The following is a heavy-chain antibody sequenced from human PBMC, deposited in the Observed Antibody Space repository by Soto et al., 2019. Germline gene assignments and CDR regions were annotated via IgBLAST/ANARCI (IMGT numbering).Heavy chain of an antibody. CDR2: IYPGDSDI. Sequence: GESLKISCKGSGYTFSSYWIGWVRQMPGKGLEWMGIIYPGDSDIRYSPSFQGQVTISADKSISTAYLQWSSLKASDTAMYYCARATFSDIFSIWGQGTLVTVSS. D-gene: IGHD3-3*02. J-gene: IGHJ4*02. V-gene: IGHV5-51*01. CDR1: GYTFSSYW. CDR3: ARATFSDIFSI.